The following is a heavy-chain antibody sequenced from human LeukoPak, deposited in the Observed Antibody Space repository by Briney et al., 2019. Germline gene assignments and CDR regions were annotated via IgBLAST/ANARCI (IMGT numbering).Heavy chain of an antibody. J-gene: IGHJ4*02. V-gene: IGHV1-69*04. Sequence: VASVKVSCKASGGTFSSYAISWVRQAPGQGLEWMGRIIPILGIANYAQKFQGRVTITADKSTSTAYMELSSLRSEDTAVYYCARDFRRAAGLFDYWGQGTLVTVSS. CDR3: ARDFRRAAGLFDY. D-gene: IGHD6-13*01. CDR1: GGTFSSYA. CDR2: IIPILGIA.